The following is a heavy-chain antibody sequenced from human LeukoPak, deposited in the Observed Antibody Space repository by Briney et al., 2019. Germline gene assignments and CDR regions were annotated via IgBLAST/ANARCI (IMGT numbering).Heavy chain of an antibody. CDR2: MNPNSGNT. J-gene: IGHJ5*02. Sequence: GASVKVSCKASGDTFTSYDINWVRQATGQGLEWMGWMNPNSGNTSYAQKFQGRVTMTRNTSISTAYMVLSSLRSEDTAVYYCASTPTKAYWFDPWGQGTLVTVSS. D-gene: IGHD3-16*01. CDR3: ASTPTKAYWFDP. V-gene: IGHV1-8*01. CDR1: GDTFTSYD.